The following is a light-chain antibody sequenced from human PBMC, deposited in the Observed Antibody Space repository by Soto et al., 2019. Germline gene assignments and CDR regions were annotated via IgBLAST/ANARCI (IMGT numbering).Light chain of an antibody. CDR3: QQYDHWPIT. CDR1: QSVSSN. V-gene: IGKV3-15*01. CDR2: GAS. J-gene: IGKJ5*01. Sequence: ESVLTQSPSTLSLSPGERATLSGRASQSVSSNYLAWYQQKPGQAPRLLIYGASIRALGIPARFSGSGSGTEFTFTVTSMQSEDFAVYYCQQYDHWPITFGQGTRLEI.